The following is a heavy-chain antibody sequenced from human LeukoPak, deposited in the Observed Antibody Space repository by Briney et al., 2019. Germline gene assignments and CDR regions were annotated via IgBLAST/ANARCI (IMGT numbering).Heavy chain of an antibody. CDR2: ISAYNGNT. D-gene: IGHD5-12*01. Sequence: ASVKVSCKGSGYTFSSYGISWVRQAPGQGLEWMGWISAYNGNTNYAQKLQGRVAMTTDTSTSTAYMELRSLRSDDTAVYYCARGGGYSGYDSLDYWGQGTLVTISS. CDR3: ARGGGYSGYDSLDY. V-gene: IGHV1-18*01. CDR1: GYTFSSYG. J-gene: IGHJ4*02.